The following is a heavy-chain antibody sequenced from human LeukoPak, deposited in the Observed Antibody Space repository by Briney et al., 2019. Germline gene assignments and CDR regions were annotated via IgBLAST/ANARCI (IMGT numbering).Heavy chain of an antibody. J-gene: IGHJ5*02. Sequence: SETLSLTCTVSGVSISSYYWSWIRQPPGKGLEWIGYIYYSGSTNYNPSLKSRVTISVDTSKNQFSLKLSSVTAADTAVYYCARVADNWFDPWGQGTLVTVSS. CDR2: IYYSGST. CDR3: ARVADNWFDP. V-gene: IGHV4-59*01. CDR1: GVSISSYY.